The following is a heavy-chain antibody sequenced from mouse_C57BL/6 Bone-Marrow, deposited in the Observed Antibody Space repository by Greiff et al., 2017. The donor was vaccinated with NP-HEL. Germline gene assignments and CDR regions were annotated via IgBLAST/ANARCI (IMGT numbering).Heavy chain of an antibody. CDR3: ARGKGLSKGDY. D-gene: IGHD2-5*01. CDR2: INPNNGGT. V-gene: IGHV1-22*01. CDR1: GYTFTDYN. Sequence: EVKLQESGPELVKPGASVKMSCKASGYTFTDYNMHWVKQSHGKSLEWIGYINPNNGGTSYNQKFKGKATLTVNKSSSTAYMELRSLTSEDSAVYYCARGKGLSKGDYWGQGTTLTVSS. J-gene: IGHJ2*01.